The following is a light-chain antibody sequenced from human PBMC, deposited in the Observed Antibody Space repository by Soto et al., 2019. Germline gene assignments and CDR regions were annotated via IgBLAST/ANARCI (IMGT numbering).Light chain of an antibody. J-gene: IGKJ5*01. Sequence: IQITQSPSSLSASVGHRVTITWRASQGISNLLARYQQKPGKAPKLLIYDASTLQSGVPSRFSGSGSGTEFTLTISGLQPEDFAAYHCQHLYTLSFTFGQGTRVEIK. CDR1: QGISNL. CDR3: QHLYTLSFT. CDR2: DAS. V-gene: IGKV1-9*01.